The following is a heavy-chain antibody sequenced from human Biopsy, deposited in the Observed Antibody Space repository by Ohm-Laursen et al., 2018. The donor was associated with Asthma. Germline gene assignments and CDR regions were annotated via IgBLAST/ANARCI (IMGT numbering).Heavy chain of an antibody. D-gene: IGHD6-13*01. CDR1: GGYMRSGNYY. J-gene: IGHJ6*02. CDR2: IYYSGTT. Sequence: GTLSLTCFLSSGSGGYMRSGNYYWGWIRQPPGKGLEWIGSIYYSGTTYYNPSLESRVTVSADTSKNRFSLKLTSVTAADTAVYYCVRGSSSWHHGPFHYYYGLDVWGQGTTATVSS. V-gene: IGHV4-39*01. CDR3: VRGSSSWHHGPFHYYYGLDV.